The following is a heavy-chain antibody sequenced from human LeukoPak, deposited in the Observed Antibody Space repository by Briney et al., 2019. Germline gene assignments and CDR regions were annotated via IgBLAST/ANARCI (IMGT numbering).Heavy chain of an antibody. D-gene: IGHD4-23*01. Sequence: SETLSLTCTVSGGSISSGGYYWSWIRQHPGKGLEWIGYIYYSGSTYYNPSLKSRVTISVDTSKNQFSLKLSSVTAADTAVYYCATLTTVVTPLYFDSWGQGTLVTVSS. CDR3: ATLTTVVTPLYFDS. V-gene: IGHV4-31*03. CDR1: GGSISSGGYY. J-gene: IGHJ4*02. CDR2: IYYSGST.